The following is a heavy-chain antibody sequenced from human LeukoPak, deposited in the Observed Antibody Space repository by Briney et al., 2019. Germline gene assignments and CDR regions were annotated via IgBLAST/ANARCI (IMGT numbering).Heavy chain of an antibody. CDR3: ARCMVLSQGWCNWFDP. D-gene: IGHD6-13*01. CDR2: IRIGGGGT. J-gene: IGHJ5*02. V-gene: IGHV3-23*01. CDR1: GFALSTYV. Sequence: GGSLRLSCAASGFALSTYVMSWVRQAPAKGLEWVSSIRIGGGGTFYADSVKGRFTISRDNSENTLHLQMNNLRVEDTARYFCARCMVLSQGWCNWFDPWGQGTLVIVSS.